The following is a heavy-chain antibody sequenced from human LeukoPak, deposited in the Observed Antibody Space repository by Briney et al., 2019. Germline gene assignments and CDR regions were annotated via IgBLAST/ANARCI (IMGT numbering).Heavy chain of an antibody. CDR1: GFSVSLYG. CDR3: ARGLRQAGLAPLEF. D-gene: IGHD3-10*01. V-gene: IGHV3-30*02. J-gene: IGHJ4*02. CDR2: LRSDTNSE. Sequence: GESLRLSCAASGFSVSLYGMHWVRQAPGKGLEGVAFLRSDTNSEHYAVSVNGRFAISRDTSKDTLNLQMRSLRVEDTALYYCARGLRQAGLAPLEFWGQGTQVIVSS.